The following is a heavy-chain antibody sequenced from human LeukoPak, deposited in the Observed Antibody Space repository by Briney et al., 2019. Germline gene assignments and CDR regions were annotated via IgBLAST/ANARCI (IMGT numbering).Heavy chain of an antibody. D-gene: IGHD2-21*01. J-gene: IGHJ4*02. Sequence: GGSLRLYCAASGFTFSSYWMHWVRQAPGKGLVWVSRINSDGSSTSYADSVKGRFTISRDNAKNTLYLQMNSLRAEDTAVYYCARDVGGDYFDYWGQGTLDTVSS. CDR3: ARDVGGDYFDY. CDR2: INSDGSST. V-gene: IGHV3-74*01. CDR1: GFTFSSYW.